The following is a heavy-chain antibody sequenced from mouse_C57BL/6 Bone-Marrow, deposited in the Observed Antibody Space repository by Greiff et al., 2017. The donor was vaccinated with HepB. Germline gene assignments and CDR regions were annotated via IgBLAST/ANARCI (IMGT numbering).Heavy chain of an antibody. Sequence: DVKLQESGAELVRPGASVKLSCTASGFNIKDDYMHWVKQRPEQGLEWIGWIDPENGDTEYASKFQGKATITADTSSNTAYLQLSSLTSEDTAVYYCTTDYSNYWGQGTTLTVSS. CDR3: TTDYSNY. CDR2: IDPENGDT. CDR1: GFNIKDDY. J-gene: IGHJ2*01. V-gene: IGHV14-4*01. D-gene: IGHD2-5*01.